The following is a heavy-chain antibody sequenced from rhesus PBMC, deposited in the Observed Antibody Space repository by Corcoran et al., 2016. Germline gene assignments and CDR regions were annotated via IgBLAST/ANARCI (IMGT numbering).Heavy chain of an antibody. CDR1: GGSISGYYY. V-gene: IGHV4S14*01. CDR2: IYGSGGSN. D-gene: IGHD5-42*01. J-gene: IGHJ4*01. CDR3: ASDPPGYSGYTPFDY. Sequence: QVQLQESGPGLVKPSETLSLTCAVSGGSISGYYYWSWIRQPPGKGLEWIGSIYGSGGSNYLDPSPKSRVTLSVDTSKNQCSLKLSSVTAADTAVYYCASDPPGYSGYTPFDYWGQGVLVTVSS.